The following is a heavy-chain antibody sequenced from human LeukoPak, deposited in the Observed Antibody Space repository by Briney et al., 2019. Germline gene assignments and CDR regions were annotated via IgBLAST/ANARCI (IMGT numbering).Heavy chain of an antibody. Sequence: PGGSLRLSCAASGFTFSSYGMHWVRQAPGKGLEWVAVIWYDGSNKYYADSVKGRFTISRDNSKNTLYLQMNSLRAEDTAVYYCARAKWLLAEFDYWGQGTLVTVSS. V-gene: IGHV3-33*01. CDR2: IWYDGSNK. D-gene: IGHD3-22*01. CDR3: ARAKWLLAEFDY. CDR1: GFTFSSYG. J-gene: IGHJ4*02.